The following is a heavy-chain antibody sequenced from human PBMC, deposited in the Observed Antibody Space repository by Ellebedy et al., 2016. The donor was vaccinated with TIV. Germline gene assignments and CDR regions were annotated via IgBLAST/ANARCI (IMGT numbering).Heavy chain of an antibody. CDR3: TTGPAVAMDL. D-gene: IGHD2-21*01. V-gene: IGHV3-15*07. CDR2: IKSKSDGGTA. J-gene: IGHJ6*02. Sequence: GESLKISXAASRFTLSYAWMNWVRQAPGKGLEWVGLIKSKSDGGTADYAAPVKGRFTISRDDSKNTLYLQMNSLKTEDAAVYYCTTGPAVAMDLWGQGTTVTVSS. CDR1: RFTLSYAW.